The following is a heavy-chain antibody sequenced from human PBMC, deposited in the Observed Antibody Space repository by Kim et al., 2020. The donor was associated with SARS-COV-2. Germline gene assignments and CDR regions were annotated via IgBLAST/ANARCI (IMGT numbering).Heavy chain of an antibody. Sequence: RFTISRDNSKNTLYLQMNSLRAEDTAVYYCAKDNTGVPAARIAVAGTFFYWGQGTLVTVSS. D-gene: IGHD6-19*01. V-gene: IGHV3-23*01. CDR3: AKDNTGVPAARIAVAGTFFY. J-gene: IGHJ4*02.